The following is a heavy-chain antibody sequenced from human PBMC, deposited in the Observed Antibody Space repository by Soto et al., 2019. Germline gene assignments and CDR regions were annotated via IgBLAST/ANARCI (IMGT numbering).Heavy chain of an antibody. D-gene: IGHD3-3*01. CDR1: GSSISSSSYY. J-gene: IGHJ6*02. Sequence: SETLSLTCTVSGSSISSSSYYWRRTRQPPGKGLQWIGSIYYCGSTYHNPSLKSRVTISVDTSKNQFSLKLSSVTAADTAVYYCARRRDFWSGHYYYHGMDVWGQGTTVTVSS. V-gene: IGHV4-39*01. CDR3: ARRRDFWSGHYYYHGMDV. CDR2: IYYCGST.